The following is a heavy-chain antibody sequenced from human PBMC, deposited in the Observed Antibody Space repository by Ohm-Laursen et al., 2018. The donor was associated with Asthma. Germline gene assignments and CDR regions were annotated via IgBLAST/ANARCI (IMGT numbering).Heavy chain of an antibody. CDR2: ISSSSSYI. Sequence: SLRLSCSASGFIFSSYSMNWVRQAPGKGLEWVSSISSSSSYIYYADSVKGRLTISRDNAKNSVYLQMNSLRAEDTAVYYCARDRVYGSGTSYYYYGLDVWGQGTTVTVSS. J-gene: IGHJ6*02. CDR3: ARDRVYGSGTSYYYYGLDV. CDR1: GFIFSSYS. D-gene: IGHD3-10*01. V-gene: IGHV3-21*01.